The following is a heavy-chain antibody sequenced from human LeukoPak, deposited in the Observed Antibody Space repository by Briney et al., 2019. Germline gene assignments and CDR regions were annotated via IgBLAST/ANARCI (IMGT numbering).Heavy chain of an antibody. D-gene: IGHD6-19*01. CDR1: GFTFSSYE. J-gene: IGHJ2*01. Sequence: AGGSLRLSCAASGFTFSSYEMNWVRQAPGKGLEWVSYISSSGSTIYYADSVKGRITISRDNAKNSLYLQMNSLRAEDTAVYYCAREFRGPSSGWHRGYWYFDLWGRGTLVTVSS. V-gene: IGHV3-48*03. CDR2: ISSSGSTI. CDR3: AREFRGPSSGWHRGYWYFDL.